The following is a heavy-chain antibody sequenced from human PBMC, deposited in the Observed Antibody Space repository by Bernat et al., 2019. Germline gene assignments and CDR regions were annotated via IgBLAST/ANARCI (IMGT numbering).Heavy chain of an antibody. CDR2: IYHSGST. Sequence: QVQLQESGPGLVKPSETLSLTCAVSGYSISSGYYWGWIRQPPGKGLEWIGSIYHSGSTYYNPSLKSRVTISVDTSKNQFSLKLSSVTAADTAVYYCERVDTAMVGGFDPWGQGTLVTASS. CDR3: ERVDTAMVGGFDP. D-gene: IGHD5-18*01. CDR1: GYSISSGYY. V-gene: IGHV4-38-2*01. J-gene: IGHJ5*02.